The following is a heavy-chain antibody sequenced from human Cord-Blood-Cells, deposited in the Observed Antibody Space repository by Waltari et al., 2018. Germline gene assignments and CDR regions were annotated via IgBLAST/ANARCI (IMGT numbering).Heavy chain of an antibody. V-gene: IGHV4-4*02. CDR2: ICHSGIV. Sequence: QVQLQESGPGLVKPSGTLSLTCAVSGGSISSSNWRSWVRQPSGRGLGWIGEICHSGIVNYNPTLKTRVTVPVDKSRDQFALKLSSVTASETAVYYCAGVRGGNSEGVLYYFDYWGQGTLVTVSS. CDR1: GGSISSSNW. CDR3: AGVRGGNSEGVLYYFDY. J-gene: IGHJ4*02. D-gene: IGHD1-26*01.